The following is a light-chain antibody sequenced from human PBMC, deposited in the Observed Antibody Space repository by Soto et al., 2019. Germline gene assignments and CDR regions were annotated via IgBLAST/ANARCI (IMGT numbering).Light chain of an antibody. J-gene: IGKJ2*01. Sequence: DIVMTQSPDSLAVSLGERATINCKSSQSVLYSSNNKNYLAWYQQKPGQPPKLHIYWASTRESGVPDRFSGSGSGTDFTLTISSLQAEDVAVYYCQQYYSTPPTFCQGTKLEIK. CDR1: QSVLYSSNNKNY. CDR2: WAS. V-gene: IGKV4-1*01. CDR3: QQYYSTPPT.